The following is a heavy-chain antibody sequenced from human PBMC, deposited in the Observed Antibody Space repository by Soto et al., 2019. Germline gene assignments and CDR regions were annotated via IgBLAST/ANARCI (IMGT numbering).Heavy chain of an antibody. CDR2: IIPFFGTA. CDR1: GGTFSSYA. V-gene: IGHV1-69*13. J-gene: IGHJ4*02. Sequence: ASVKVSCKASGGTFSSYAISWVRQAPGQGLEWMGGIIPFFGTANYAQKFQGRVTITADESTSTAYMELSSLRSEDTAVYYYAREEAGSYAMIVVVWGQGTLVTVSS. D-gene: IGHD3-22*01. CDR3: AREEAGSYAMIVVV.